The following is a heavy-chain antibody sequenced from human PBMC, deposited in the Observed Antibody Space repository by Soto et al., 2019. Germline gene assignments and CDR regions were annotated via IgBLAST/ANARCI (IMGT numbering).Heavy chain of an antibody. Sequence: GASVNVSCKASGYTFTSFTMNWLRQAPGQSREGMGWSNAGSGKTQYSQKFQGTVTVNRDTYANTAYMELSSLRSADTDVYYCGRDGRRIEVDPPPIRYYYGLDVWGQGTTVTVSS. V-gene: IGHV1-3*01. CDR3: GRDGRRIEVDPPPIRYYYGLDV. J-gene: IGHJ6*02. D-gene: IGHD2-15*01. CDR1: GYTFTSFT. CDR2: SNAGSGKT.